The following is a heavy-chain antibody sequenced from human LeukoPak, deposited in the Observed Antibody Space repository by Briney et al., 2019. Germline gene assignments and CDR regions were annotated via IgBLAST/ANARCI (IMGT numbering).Heavy chain of an antibody. CDR1: GYSFTSYW. V-gene: IGHV5-51*01. J-gene: IGHJ3*02. Sequence: GESLKISCKVSGYSFTSYWIGWVRQMPGKGLEWMGIIYPGDSDTRYSPSFQGQVTISADKSISTAYLQWSSLKASDTAMYYCARQRDYYDSSGYYLRHAFDIWGQGTMVTVSS. CDR3: ARQRDYYDSSGYYLRHAFDI. D-gene: IGHD3-22*01. CDR2: IYPGDSDT.